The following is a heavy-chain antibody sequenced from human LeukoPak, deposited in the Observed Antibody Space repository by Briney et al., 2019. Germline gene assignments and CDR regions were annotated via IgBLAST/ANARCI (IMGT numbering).Heavy chain of an antibody. Sequence: AGRSLRLSCAASGFTFSGYDMHWVRQAPGKGREWVAVISYDGSNKYYGDSVQGRFTISRDNSKNTLFLQMNSLRAEDTAIYYCAKGDYGGYSHGFDIWGQGTRVTVSS. CDR3: AKGDYGGYSHGFDI. J-gene: IGHJ3*02. V-gene: IGHV3-30*18. CDR2: ISYDGSNK. CDR1: GFTFSGYD. D-gene: IGHD4-23*01.